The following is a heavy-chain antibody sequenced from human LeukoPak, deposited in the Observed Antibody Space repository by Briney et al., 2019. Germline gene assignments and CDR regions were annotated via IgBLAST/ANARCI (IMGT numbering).Heavy chain of an antibody. J-gene: IGHJ4*02. CDR1: GYTFTSYD. V-gene: IGHV1-8*01. CDR3: ARGHNYGYEY. Sequence: ASVKVSCKDSGYTFTSYDINWVRQATGQGLEWMGWMNPNSGNTGYAQKFQGRVTMTRDTSISTAFMELRRLRSDDTAVYYCARGHNYGYEYWGQGTLVTVSS. D-gene: IGHD5-18*01. CDR2: MNPNSGNT.